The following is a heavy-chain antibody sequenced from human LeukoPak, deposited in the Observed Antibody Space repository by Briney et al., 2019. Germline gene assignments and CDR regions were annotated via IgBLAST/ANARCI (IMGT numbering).Heavy chain of an antibody. J-gene: IGHJ4*02. D-gene: IGHD6-19*01. CDR1: GGSVSGHY. CDR2: IYASGSA. V-gene: IGHV4-59*02. CDR3: AREAPGGSGWTYFDY. Sequence: SETLSLTCAVSGGSVSGHYWDCIQQPPGKGLEWIGYIYASGSANYHPSLKSRVTISLDTSENHVSLRLTSVTADDTAVYYCAREAPGGSGWTYFDYWGQGSLVTVSS.